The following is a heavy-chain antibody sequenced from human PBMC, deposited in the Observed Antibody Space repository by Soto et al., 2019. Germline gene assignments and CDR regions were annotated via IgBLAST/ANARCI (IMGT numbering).Heavy chain of an antibody. D-gene: IGHD6-19*01. CDR2: ISGSGGST. Sequence: GGSLRLSCAASGFTFSSYAMSWVRQAPGKGLEWVSAISGSGGSTYYADSVKGRFTISRDNSKNTLYLQMNSLRAEDTAIYYCVKDLGGWSLNWFDPSGQGTLVTVSS. J-gene: IGHJ5*02. CDR3: VKDLGGWSLNWFDP. CDR1: GFTFSSYA. V-gene: IGHV3-23*01.